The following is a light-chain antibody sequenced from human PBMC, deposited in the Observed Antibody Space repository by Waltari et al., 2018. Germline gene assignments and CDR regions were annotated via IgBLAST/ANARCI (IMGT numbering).Light chain of an antibody. CDR3: LLYFGGSYV. CDR2: NTS. Sequence: QTVVTQEPSLTVSPGGTVTLTCASSTGAVASDYSPNWFQQKPGQAPRALIYNTSSKYSWTPARFSGSLLGGKAALTLSGVQPEDEAEYYCLLYFGGSYVFGGGTKVTVL. J-gene: IGLJ1*01. V-gene: IGLV7-43*01. CDR1: TGAVASDYS.